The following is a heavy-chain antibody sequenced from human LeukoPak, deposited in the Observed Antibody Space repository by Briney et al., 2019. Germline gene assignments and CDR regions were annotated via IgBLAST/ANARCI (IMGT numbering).Heavy chain of an antibody. Sequence: GGSLRLSCAASGFTFDDYAMHWVRQAPGKGLEWVSLISRDGDNSYYADSLKGRFTISRDNSKNSLYLQMNSLRTEDTALYYCAKDEGLYRGAGYFDLWGRGTLVTVSS. CDR3: AKDEGLYRGAGYFDL. D-gene: IGHD3/OR15-3a*01. CDR1: GFTFDDYA. J-gene: IGHJ2*01. V-gene: IGHV3-43*02. CDR2: ISRDGDNS.